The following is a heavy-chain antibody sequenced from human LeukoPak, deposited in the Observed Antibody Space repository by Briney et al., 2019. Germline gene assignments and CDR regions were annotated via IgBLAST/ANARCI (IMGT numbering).Heavy chain of an antibody. J-gene: IGHJ3*02. Sequence: GASVKVSCKVSGYTLTQLSVHWVRQAPGKGLEWRGGFDVEDGEIIYAQKFQGRVTMTEDTSTDTAYMELSSLRSEDTAVYYCATNRQIMILGVVIMPAFDSWGQGTMVTVSS. V-gene: IGHV1-24*01. D-gene: IGHD3-3*01. CDR1: GYTLTQLS. CDR2: FDVEDGEI. CDR3: ATNRQIMILGVVIMPAFDS.